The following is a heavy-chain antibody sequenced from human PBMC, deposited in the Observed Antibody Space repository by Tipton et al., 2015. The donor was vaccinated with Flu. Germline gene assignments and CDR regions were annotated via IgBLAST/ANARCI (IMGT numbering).Heavy chain of an antibody. Sequence: TLSLTCTVSGGSISSYYWSWIRQPPGKGLEWIGYIYYSGSTNYNPSLKSRVTISVDTSKNQFSLKLSSVTAADTAVYYCAREMTGLLWFGESRSYYYMDVWGKGTTVTVSS. CDR1: GGSISSYY. D-gene: IGHD3-10*01. CDR2: IYYSGST. J-gene: IGHJ6*03. CDR3: AREMTGLLWFGESRSYYYMDV. V-gene: IGHV4-59*01.